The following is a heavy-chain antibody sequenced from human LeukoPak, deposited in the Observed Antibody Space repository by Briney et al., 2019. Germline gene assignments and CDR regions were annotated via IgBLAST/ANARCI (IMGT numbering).Heavy chain of an antibody. CDR2: IYYSGST. Sequence: PSETLSLTCTVSGGSISSSSYYWGWIRQPPGKGLEWIGSIYYSGSTYYNPSLKSRVTISVDTSKNQFSLKLSSVTAADTAVYYCASPKTVAGPGWFDPWGQGTLVTVSS. J-gene: IGHJ5*02. V-gene: IGHV4-39*01. CDR1: GGSISSSSYY. CDR3: ASPKTVAGPGWFDP. D-gene: IGHD6-19*01.